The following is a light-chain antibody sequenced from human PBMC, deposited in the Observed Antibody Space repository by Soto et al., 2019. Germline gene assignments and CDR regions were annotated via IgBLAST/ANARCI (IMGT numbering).Light chain of an antibody. CDR3: QQYFEWPPMT. CDR2: GAS. Sequence: VMTQSPATLSVSPGERATLSCWASETVATNLAWYQQKPGQAPRLLISGASTRAAGISDWFRGSGSGTEFTLTISSLRSEDSAIYYCQQYFEWPPMTFGQGTKVEI. CDR1: ETVATN. V-gene: IGKV3-15*01. J-gene: IGKJ1*01.